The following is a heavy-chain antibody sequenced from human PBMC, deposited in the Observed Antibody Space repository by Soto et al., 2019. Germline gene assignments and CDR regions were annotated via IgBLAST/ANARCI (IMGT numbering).Heavy chain of an antibody. CDR3: ARLVASETGYGMDV. CDR2: ITGSSSYI. CDR1: GVIFSSHN. D-gene: IGHD3-9*01. Sequence: PWWALRVSCAASGVIFSSHNMNWVRQAPGKGLEWVSSITGSSSYIFYADSVKGRFTISRDNAKNTVYLQVNSLRAEDTGVYYCARLVASETGYGMDVWGQGTTVTVSS. J-gene: IGHJ6*02. V-gene: IGHV3-21*06.